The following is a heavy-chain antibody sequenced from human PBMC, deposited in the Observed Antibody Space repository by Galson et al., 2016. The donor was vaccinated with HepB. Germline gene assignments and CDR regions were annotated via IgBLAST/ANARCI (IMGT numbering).Heavy chain of an antibody. CDR2: ISDSGRRK. V-gene: IGHV3-23*01. CDR1: SGSISSNRYY. Sequence: ETLSLTCTVSSGSISSNRYYWGWIRQPPGKGLEWVSAISDSGRRKYYAASVKGRFTVSRDNSENTVWLQMNSLRAEDTALYYCAKDPDSGRNLAADSWGQGTLVTVSS. D-gene: IGHD1-26*01. J-gene: IGHJ4*02. CDR3: AKDPDSGRNLAADS.